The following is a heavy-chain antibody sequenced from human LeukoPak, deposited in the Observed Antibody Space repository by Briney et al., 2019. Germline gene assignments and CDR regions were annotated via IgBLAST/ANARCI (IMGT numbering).Heavy chain of an antibody. CDR3: AIPPFSSSWSDYYYYYGMDV. D-gene: IGHD6-13*01. V-gene: IGHV1-46*01. Sequence: ASVKVSCKASGYTFTGYYMHWVRQAPRQGLEWMGIINPSGGSTSYAQKFQGRVTMTRDTSTRTVYMELSSLRSEDTAVYYCAIPPFSSSWSDYYYYYGMDVWGQGTTVTVSS. J-gene: IGHJ6*02. CDR2: INPSGGST. CDR1: GYTFTGYY.